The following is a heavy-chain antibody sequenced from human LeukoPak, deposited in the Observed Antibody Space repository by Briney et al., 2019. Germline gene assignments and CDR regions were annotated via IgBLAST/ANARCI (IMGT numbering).Heavy chain of an antibody. CDR3: ARSISSGGFRLDY. V-gene: IGHV6-1*01. CDR1: GDSVSGNTAA. D-gene: IGHD3-3*02. J-gene: IGHJ4*02. CDR2: TYYRSKWYN. Sequence: SQTLSLTCAISGDSVSGNTAAWNWIRQSPSRGLEWLGRTYYRSKWYNDYAVSVKSRITINPDTSKNQFSLQLYSVTPEDTAVYYCARSISSGGFRLDYWGQGTLVTVSS.